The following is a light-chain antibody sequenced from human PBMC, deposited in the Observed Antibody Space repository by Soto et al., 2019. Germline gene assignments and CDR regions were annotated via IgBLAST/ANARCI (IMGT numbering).Light chain of an antibody. CDR3: RSFTTSSTLVV. Sequence: QSVLTQPASVSGSPGQSITISCTGTSSDVGSYNLVSWYQQHPGKAPKLMIYEGSKRPSGVSSRFSGSKSGNTASLTISGLQTEDEADYYCRSFTTSSTLVVFGGGTKLTVL. CDR1: SSDVGSYNL. CDR2: EGS. V-gene: IGLV2-14*02. J-gene: IGLJ2*01.